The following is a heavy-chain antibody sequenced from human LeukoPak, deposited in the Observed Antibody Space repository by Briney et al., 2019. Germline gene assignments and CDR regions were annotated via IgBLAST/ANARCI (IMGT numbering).Heavy chain of an antibody. V-gene: IGHV3-21*01. CDR1: GFTFSSYS. D-gene: IGHD3-10*01. Sequence: GGSLRLSCAASGFTFSSYSMNWVRQAPGKGLEWVSSISSSSSYIYYADSVKGRFTISRDNAKNSLYLQMNSLRAEDTAVYYCARDLARPDYYGSGSYYNGGLDYWGQGTLVTVSS. CDR3: ARDLARPDYYGSGSYYNGGLDY. J-gene: IGHJ4*02. CDR2: ISSSSSYI.